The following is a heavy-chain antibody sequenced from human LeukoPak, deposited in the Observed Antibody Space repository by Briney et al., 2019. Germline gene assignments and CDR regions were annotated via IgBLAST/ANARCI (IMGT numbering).Heavy chain of an antibody. V-gene: IGHV3-20*04. Sequence: GGSLRLSCAASGFTFYDYGMSWVRQAPGKGLEWVSGINWNGGSTAYADFVEGRFTISRDNAKNSLYLQMNSLRAEDTAFYYCARRVYTAFDFWGLGTLVTVSS. J-gene: IGHJ4*02. CDR2: INWNGGST. CDR1: GFTFYDYG. CDR3: ARRVYTAFDF. D-gene: IGHD5/OR15-5a*01.